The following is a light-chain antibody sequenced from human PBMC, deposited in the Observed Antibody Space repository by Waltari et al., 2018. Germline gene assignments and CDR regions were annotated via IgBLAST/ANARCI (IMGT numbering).Light chain of an antibody. J-gene: IGLJ2*01. V-gene: IGLV6-57*03. Sequence: NSLLTQPHSVSESPGKTVTISCTRTSDSIASNYVQWYQQRPGRAPTTVIFEDNQRPSGVPDRFSASIDTSSNSASLTISGLKTEDEALYYCQSYDSDEGVVFGGGTKLTVL. CDR1: SDSIASNY. CDR3: QSYDSDEGVV. CDR2: EDN.